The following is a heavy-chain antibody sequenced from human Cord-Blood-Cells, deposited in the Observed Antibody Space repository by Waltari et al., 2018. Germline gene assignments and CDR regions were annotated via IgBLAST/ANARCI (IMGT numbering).Heavy chain of an antibody. J-gene: IGHJ4*02. V-gene: IGHV4-38-2*01. CDR2: IYHSGST. CDR3: ARVRRYNWNYFDY. Sequence: QVQLQESGPGLVKPSETLSLTCAVSGYSISSGYYWGWIRQPPGKGLEWIGSIYHSGSTCYNPSLQSRVTISVDTSKNQFSLKLSSVTAADTAVYYCARVRRYNWNYFDYWGQGTLVTVSS. CDR1: GYSISSGYY. D-gene: IGHD1-20*01.